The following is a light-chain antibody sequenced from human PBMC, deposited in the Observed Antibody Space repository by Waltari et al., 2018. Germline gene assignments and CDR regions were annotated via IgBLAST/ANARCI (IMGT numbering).Light chain of an antibody. CDR3: QQCYTFPYT. V-gene: IGKV4-1*01. CDR2: WAS. Sequence: DIVLTQSPDSLAVSLGARATINCKSSQSVLSSSNNKNYLGWYQKRPGQRPKLPITWASTRESVVPDRVSGSGSGTYFTLTISSLQAEDVAVYFCQQCYTFPYTFGQGTKLEIK. J-gene: IGKJ2*01. CDR1: QSVLSSSNNKNY.